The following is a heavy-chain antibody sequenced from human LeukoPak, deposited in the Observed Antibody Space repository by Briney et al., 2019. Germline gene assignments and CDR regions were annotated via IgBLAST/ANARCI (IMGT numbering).Heavy chain of an antibody. V-gene: IGHV3-30*01. Sequence: GGSLRLSCAASGFTFSSYAMHWVRQAPGKGLEWVAVISYDGSNKYYADSVKGRFTISRDNSKNTLYLQMNSLRAEDTAVYYCARDEYSSSSRTEVVTNYFDYWGQGTLVIVSS. CDR3: ARDEYSSSSRTEVVTNYFDY. CDR2: ISYDGSNK. J-gene: IGHJ4*02. CDR1: GFTFSSYA. D-gene: IGHD6-6*01.